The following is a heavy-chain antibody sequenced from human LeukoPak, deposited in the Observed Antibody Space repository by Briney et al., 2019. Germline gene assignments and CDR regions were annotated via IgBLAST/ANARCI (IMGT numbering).Heavy chain of an antibody. CDR1: GFTVSSNY. D-gene: IGHD6-25*01. CDR3: ARMSHIATAGTLFFDY. V-gene: IGHV3-53*01. Sequence: PGGSLRLSCAASGFTVSSNYMSWVRQAPGKGLERVSVIYSDGPTYYADSVKGRFTISRDNSKNTVYLQMNSLRAEDTAVYYCARMSHIATAGTLFFDYWGQGTLVTVSS. J-gene: IGHJ4*02. CDR2: IYSDGPT.